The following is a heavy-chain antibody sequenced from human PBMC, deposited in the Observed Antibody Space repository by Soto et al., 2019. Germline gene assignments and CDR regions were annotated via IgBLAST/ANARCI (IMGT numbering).Heavy chain of an antibody. Sequence: ASVKVSCKASGFTFTSSAVQWVRQARGQRLEWIGWIVVGSGNTNYAQKFQERVTITRDMSTSTAYMELSSLRSEDTAVYYCAAVISTYYDILTGRQGYYFDYWGQGTLVTVSS. D-gene: IGHD3-9*01. J-gene: IGHJ4*02. CDR1: GFTFTSSA. CDR2: IVVGSGNT. CDR3: AAVISTYYDILTGRQGYYFDY. V-gene: IGHV1-58*01.